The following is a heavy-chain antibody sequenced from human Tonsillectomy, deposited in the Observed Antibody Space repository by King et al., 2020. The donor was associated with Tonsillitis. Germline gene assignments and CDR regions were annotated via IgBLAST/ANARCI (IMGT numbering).Heavy chain of an antibody. CDR1: GFTFSTYS. J-gene: IGHJ4*02. CDR3: AGEGVGGYCLGYDSSGPFDY. CDR2: ISTSSSYI. V-gene: IGHV3-21*01. D-gene: IGHD3-22*01. Sequence: VQLVESGGGLVKPGGSLRLSCAASGFTFSTYSMNWVRQAPGKGLEWVSSISTSSSYIYYADSVKGRFTISRDNAQNSLYLQMNSLRAEDTAVYYCAGEGVGGYCLGYDSSGPFDYWGQGTLVTVSS.